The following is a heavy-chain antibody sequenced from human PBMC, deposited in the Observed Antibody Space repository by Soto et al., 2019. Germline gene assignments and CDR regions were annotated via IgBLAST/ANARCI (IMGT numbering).Heavy chain of an antibody. V-gene: IGHV4-4*07. J-gene: IGHJ5*02. CDR2: ICTSGST. CDR3: ARGKRFSDWFDP. D-gene: IGHD3-3*01. CDR1: GRAISGYY. Sequence: QVQLQESGPGLVKPSETLSLNCTVTGRAISGYYWTWMRQSAGGGLEWIGRICTSGSTNYNPSLNSRVTISLDTSMNHFSLRLSAVTAADTAFEYCARGKRFSDWFDPWGQGTLVTVSS.